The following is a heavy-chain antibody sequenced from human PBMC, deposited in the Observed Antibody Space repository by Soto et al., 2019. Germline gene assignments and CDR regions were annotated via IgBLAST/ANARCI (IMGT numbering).Heavy chain of an antibody. Sequence: GSLRLSCVGSGVDFRGSYMNWIRRAPGKGLEWISYISDTGRTIHYADSVKGRFVISRDNSRDSLYLQMNDLRADDTAIYYCAGFKEGKIVGLRWLDPWGQGTRVTVSS. J-gene: IGHJ5*02. CDR1: GVDFRGSY. CDR3: AGFKEGKIVGLRWLDP. V-gene: IGHV3-11*01. D-gene: IGHD3-16*02. CDR2: ISDTGRTI.